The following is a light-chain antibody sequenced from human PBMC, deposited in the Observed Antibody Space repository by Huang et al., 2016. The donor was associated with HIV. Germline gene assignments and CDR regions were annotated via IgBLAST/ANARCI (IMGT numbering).Light chain of an antibody. J-gene: IGKJ1*01. CDR1: ENIRKY. CDR3: QQSYNAPRT. Sequence: DIQMTQSPSSLSAFVGDKVTITCRASENIRKYLNWYQQKPGKAPNLLLYAASSLHSGVPSRFSGSGTGTDFNLTINSLQPEDYATYFCQQSYNAPRTFGQGTKVEIK. V-gene: IGKV1-39*01. CDR2: AAS.